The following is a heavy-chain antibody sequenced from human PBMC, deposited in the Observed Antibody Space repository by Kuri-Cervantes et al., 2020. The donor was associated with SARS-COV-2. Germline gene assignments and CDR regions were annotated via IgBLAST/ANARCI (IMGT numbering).Heavy chain of an antibody. CDR1: GFNFSRTD. D-gene: IGHD3-22*01. CDR2: ISHDGKNK. V-gene: IGHV3-30*03. Sequence: GESLKISCAASGFNFSRTDMHWVRQAPGKGLEWVAVISHDGKNKKCIASGKGRFTISRDNSQNTLYLQMNSLRAEDTAVYYCARDRDYYDSSGYPYFDYWGQGSLVTVSS. J-gene: IGHJ4*02. CDR3: ARDRDYYDSSGYPYFDY.